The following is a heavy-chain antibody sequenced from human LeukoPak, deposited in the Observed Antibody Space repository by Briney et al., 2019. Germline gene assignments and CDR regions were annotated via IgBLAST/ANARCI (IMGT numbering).Heavy chain of an antibody. V-gene: IGHV1-18*01. Sequence: APVKVSCKASGYTFTNYGISWVRQAPGQGLEWMGWISAYNGNTNYAQKLQGRVTMTTDTSTSTAYMELRSLRSDDTAVYYCARESSRYYDILTGYSMADYWGQGTLVTVSS. J-gene: IGHJ4*02. CDR1: GYTFTNYG. CDR3: ARESSRYYDILTGYSMADY. CDR2: ISAYNGNT. D-gene: IGHD3-9*01.